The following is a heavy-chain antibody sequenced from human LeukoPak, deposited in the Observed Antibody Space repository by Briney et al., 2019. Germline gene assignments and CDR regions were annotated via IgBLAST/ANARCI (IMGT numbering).Heavy chain of an antibody. V-gene: IGHV4-59*12. CDR2: IYYSGST. J-gene: IGHJ4*02. D-gene: IGHD3-9*01. CDR1: GGSISSYY. Sequence: SETLSLTCTVSGGSISSYYRSWIRQPPGKGLEWIGYIYYSGSTNYNPSLKSRVTISVDTSKNQFSLKLSSVTAADTAVYYCARFVTIRYFDWSYYFDYWGQGTLVTVSS. CDR3: ARFVTIRYFDWSYYFDY.